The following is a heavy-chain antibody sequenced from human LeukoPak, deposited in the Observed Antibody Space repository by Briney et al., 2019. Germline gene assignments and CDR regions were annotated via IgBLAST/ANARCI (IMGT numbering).Heavy chain of an antibody. J-gene: IGHJ4*02. CDR2: IHSDDST. Sequence: GGSLRLSCAASGFTVSSNYISWVRQAPGKGLEWVSVIHSDDSTYYADSVKDRFTISRDNSRNTLYLQMNSLRAEDTAVYYCARQLFISTSSYYIFDFWGQGTLVTVSS. D-gene: IGHD2-2*01. CDR3: ARQLFISTSSYYIFDF. V-gene: IGHV3-66*04. CDR1: GFTVSSNY.